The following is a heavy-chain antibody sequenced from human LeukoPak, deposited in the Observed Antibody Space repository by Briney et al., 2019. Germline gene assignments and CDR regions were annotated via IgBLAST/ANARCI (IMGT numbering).Heavy chain of an antibody. D-gene: IGHD6-6*01. Sequence: SETLSLTCAVSGGSISSSNWWSWVRPPPGKGLEWIGKIYHSGSTNYNPSLKSRVTISVDKSKNQFSLKLSSVTAADTAVYYCARDLSGGPFIAARHAYYMDVWGKGNTVTVSS. CDR3: ARDLSGGPFIAARHAYYMDV. J-gene: IGHJ6*03. CDR1: GGSISSSNW. CDR2: IYHSGST. V-gene: IGHV4-4*02.